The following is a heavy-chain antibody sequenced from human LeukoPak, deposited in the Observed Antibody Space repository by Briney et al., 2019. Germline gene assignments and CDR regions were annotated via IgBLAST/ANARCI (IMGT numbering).Heavy chain of an antibody. D-gene: IGHD5-18*01. CDR1: GGSIRTYY. Sequence: SETLSLTCSVSGGSIRTYYWNWIRQTPGKGLEWIGHISYGNTDYNPSLKSRVTISVDTSKNQFSLKLTSVTAADTAVYYCARDKAHSYGRYFDPWGQGALVTVSS. CDR2: ISYGNT. V-gene: IGHV4-59*01. CDR3: ARDKAHSYGRYFDP. J-gene: IGHJ5*02.